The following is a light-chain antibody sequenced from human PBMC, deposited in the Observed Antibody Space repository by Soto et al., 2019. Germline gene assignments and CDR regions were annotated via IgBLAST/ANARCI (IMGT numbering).Light chain of an antibody. CDR3: SSYTGSSYV. V-gene: IGLV2-8*01. J-gene: IGLJ1*01. CDR1: GSDVGDYNY. CDR2: DVS. Sequence: QSVLTQPPSASGSPGQSVTISCTGTGSDVGDYNYVSWYQQHPGKAPKLMIYDVSKPPSGVPDRFSGSKSGNTASLTVSGLQAEDEANYYCSSYTGSSYVFGTGTKVTVL.